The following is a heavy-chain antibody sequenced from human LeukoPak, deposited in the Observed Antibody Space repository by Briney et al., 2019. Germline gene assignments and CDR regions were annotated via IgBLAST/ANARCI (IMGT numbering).Heavy chain of an antibody. V-gene: IGHV4-39*07. J-gene: IGHJ5*02. CDR1: GGSISSSSYY. Sequence: SETLSLTCTVSGGSISSSSYYWGWIRQPPGKGLEWIGSIYYSGSTYYNPSLKSRVTISVDTSKNQFSLKLSSVTAADTAVYYCARANINDYGDYGVWFDPWGQGTLVTVSS. CDR3: ARANINDYGDYGVWFDP. CDR2: IYYSGST. D-gene: IGHD4-17*01.